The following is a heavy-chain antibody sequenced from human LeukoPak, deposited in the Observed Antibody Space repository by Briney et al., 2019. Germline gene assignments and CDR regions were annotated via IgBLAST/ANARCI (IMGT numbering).Heavy chain of an antibody. V-gene: IGHV1-2*02. J-gene: IGHJ6*03. Sequence: EASVKVSCKASGYTFTGYYMHWVRQAPGQGLEWMGWINSNSGGTNYAQKFQGRVTMTRDTSISTAYMELSRLRSDDTAVYYCARDRRYYRYYYYMDVWGKGTTVTISS. CDR2: INSNSGGT. CDR1: GYTFTGYY. D-gene: IGHD3-10*01. CDR3: ARDRRYYRYYYYMDV.